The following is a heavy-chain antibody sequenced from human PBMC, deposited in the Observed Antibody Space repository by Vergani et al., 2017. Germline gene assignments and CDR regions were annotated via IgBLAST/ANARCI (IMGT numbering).Heavy chain of an antibody. CDR1: GGSFTSYH. V-gene: IGHV4-34*01. D-gene: IGHD4-11*01. CDR2: IDNTGRP. J-gene: IGHJ6*03. CDR3: ARVNTETNGHLYYYYYMDV. Sequence: QVQLQQWGGGLLKPSETLSLTCVVHGGSFTSYHWTWIRQSPGEGLEWVGEIDNTGRPDFNPSLKCPLTMSVNKSRNQFSLTLNSVTATDTAIYFCARVNTETNGHLYYYYYMDVWGQGTAVTVS.